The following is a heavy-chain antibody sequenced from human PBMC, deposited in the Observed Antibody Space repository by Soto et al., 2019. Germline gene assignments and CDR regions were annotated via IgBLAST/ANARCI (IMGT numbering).Heavy chain of an antibody. Sequence: QVQLVESGGGVVQPGRSLRLSCAASGFTFSSYGMHWVRQAPGKGLEWVAVIWYDGSNKYYADSVKGRFTISRDHSKNTLYLQMNRLRAEDTAVYYCARDYDSSGYPRYYFDYWGQGTLVTVSS. J-gene: IGHJ4*02. CDR2: IWYDGSNK. V-gene: IGHV3-33*01. D-gene: IGHD3-22*01. CDR3: ARDYDSSGYPRYYFDY. CDR1: GFTFSSYG.